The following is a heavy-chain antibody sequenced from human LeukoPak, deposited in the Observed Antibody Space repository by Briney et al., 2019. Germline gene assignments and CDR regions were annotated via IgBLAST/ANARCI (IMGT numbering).Heavy chain of an antibody. CDR2: FYYSGST. V-gene: IGHV4-30-4*01. J-gene: IGHJ5*02. D-gene: IGHD3-22*01. CDR3: ARPYYYDSRIDP. CDR1: GGSISSGDYY. Sequence: SETLSLTCTVSGGSISSGDYYWSWIRQPPGKGLEWIGYFYYSGSTYFNPSLKSRVTISVDTSKNQFSLKLSSVTAADTAVYYCARPYYYDSRIDPWGQGTLVTVSS.